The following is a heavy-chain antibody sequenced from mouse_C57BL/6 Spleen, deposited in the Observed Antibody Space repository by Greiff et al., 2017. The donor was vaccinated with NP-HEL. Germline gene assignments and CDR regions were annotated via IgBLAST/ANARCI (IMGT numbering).Heavy chain of an antibody. J-gene: IGHJ2*01. CDR1: GYTFTSYW. CDR3: ARRDYFDY. Sequence: QVQLQQPGAELVKPGASVKLSCKASGYTFTSYWMQWVKQRPGQGLEWIGEIDPSDSYTNYTQKFKGKATLTVDTSSSTAYMQLSSLTSEDSAVYYCARRDYFDYWGQGTTLTVSS. CDR2: IDPSDSYT. V-gene: IGHV1-50*01.